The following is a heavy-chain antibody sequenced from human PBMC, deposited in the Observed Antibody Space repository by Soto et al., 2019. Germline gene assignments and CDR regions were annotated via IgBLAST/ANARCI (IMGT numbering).Heavy chain of an antibody. CDR3: ARAGAARDYYGMDV. CDR1: GFTFSSYS. Sequence: EVQLVESGGGLVKPGGSLRLSCAASGFTFSSYSMNWVRQAPGKGLEWVSSISSSSSYIYYADSVKGQFTISRDNAKNPLYLQMNSLRAEDTAVYYCARAGAARDYYGMDVWGQGTTVTVSS. D-gene: IGHD6-13*01. J-gene: IGHJ6*02. CDR2: ISSSSSYI. V-gene: IGHV3-21*01.